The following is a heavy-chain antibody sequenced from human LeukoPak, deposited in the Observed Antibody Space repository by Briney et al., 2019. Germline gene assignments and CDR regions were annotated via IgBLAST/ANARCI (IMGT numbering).Heavy chain of an antibody. D-gene: IGHD2-15*01. CDR2: ITASGSDT. CDR1: GFTFSSYA. Sequence: GGSLRLSCEASGFTFSSYAMNWVRQVPGKGLEWVSSITASGSDTYFVDSVKGRFTISRDNSKNTLYLQLNSLRAEDTAVYYCAKGTEGYCSGTICYPFDYWGRGTLVTVSP. V-gene: IGHV3-23*01. J-gene: IGHJ4*02. CDR3: AKGTEGYCSGTICYPFDY.